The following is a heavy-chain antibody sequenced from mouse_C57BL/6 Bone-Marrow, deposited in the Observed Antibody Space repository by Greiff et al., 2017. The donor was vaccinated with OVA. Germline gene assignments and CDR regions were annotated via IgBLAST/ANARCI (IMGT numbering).Heavy chain of an antibody. Sequence: ESGPGLVKPSQSLSLTCSVTGYSITSGYSWNWIRQFPGNKLEWMGYISYDGSNNYNPSLKNRISITRDTSKNQFFLKLNSVTTEDTATYYCARDRGRGYFDYWGQGTTLTVSS. CDR1: GYSITSGYS. CDR2: ISYDGSN. D-gene: IGHD1-1*01. CDR3: ARDRGRGYFDY. J-gene: IGHJ2*01. V-gene: IGHV3-6*01.